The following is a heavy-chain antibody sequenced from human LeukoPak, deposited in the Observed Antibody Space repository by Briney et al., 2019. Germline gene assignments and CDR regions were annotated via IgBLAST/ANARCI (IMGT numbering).Heavy chain of an antibody. CDR3: ARREEQLAPFDP. CDR1: GGSFSGYY. Sequence: SETLSLTCAVYGGSFSGYYWSWIRQPPGKGLEWIGEINHSGSTNYNPSLKRRVTISVDTSKNQFSLKLSSVTAADTAVYYCARREEQLAPFDPWGQGTLVTVSS. J-gene: IGHJ5*02. CDR2: INHSGST. V-gene: IGHV4-34*01. D-gene: IGHD6-13*01.